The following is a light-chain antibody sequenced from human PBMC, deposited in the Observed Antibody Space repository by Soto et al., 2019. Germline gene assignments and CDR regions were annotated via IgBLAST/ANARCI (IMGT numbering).Light chain of an antibody. J-gene: IGLJ3*02. Sequence: SYELTQPSSVSVSPGQTARITCSGDVLAKKFARWFQQKPGQAPVLVIYKDSERPSGIPERFSGSSSGTTVTLTINGAQVEDEADYYCYSAADNIWVFGGGTQLTVL. CDR2: KDS. CDR3: YSAADNIWV. CDR1: VLAKKF. V-gene: IGLV3-27*01.